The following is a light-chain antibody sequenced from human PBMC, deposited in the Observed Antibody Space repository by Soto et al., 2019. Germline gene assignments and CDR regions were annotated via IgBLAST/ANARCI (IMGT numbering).Light chain of an antibody. J-gene: IGLJ1*01. CDR1: SSDVGDYNF. Sequence: QSVLTQPPSASGSPGQSVTISCTGTSSDVGDYNFVSWYQQHPGKAPKLMIYEVSERPSGVPDRFSGSKSGNTASLTVSGLQAADEADYYCSSFSGSNNYVFGTGTKVTVL. CDR2: EVS. V-gene: IGLV2-8*01. CDR3: SSFSGSNNYV.